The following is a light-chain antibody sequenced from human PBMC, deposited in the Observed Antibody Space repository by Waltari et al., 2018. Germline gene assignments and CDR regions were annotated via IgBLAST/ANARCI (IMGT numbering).Light chain of an antibody. Sequence: EIVLPQPPGTLSLSPGERATLSCRASQSVSSTYLACYQQKPGQAPRLLIYAASSRATGSPDRFSGTGSGTDFTLTISRLEPEDFAVYYCQQFGSSPSITFGQGTRLEIK. CDR2: AAS. CDR3: QQFGSSPSIT. V-gene: IGKV3-20*01. J-gene: IGKJ5*01. CDR1: QSVSSTY.